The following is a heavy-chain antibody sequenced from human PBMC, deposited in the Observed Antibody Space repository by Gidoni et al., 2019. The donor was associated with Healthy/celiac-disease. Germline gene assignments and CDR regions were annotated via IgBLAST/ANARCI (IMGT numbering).Heavy chain of an antibody. CDR2: ISSSSSYI. CDR1: GFTFSSYS. Sequence: EVQLVESGGGLVKPGGSLRLSCAASGFTFSSYSMNWVRQAPGKGLEWVSSISSSSSYIFYADSVKGRFTISRDNAKNSLYLQMNSLRAEDTAVYYCARGVGGDAGMDVWGQGTTVTVSS. V-gene: IGHV3-21*01. D-gene: IGHD2-21*02. CDR3: ARGVGGDAGMDV. J-gene: IGHJ6*02.